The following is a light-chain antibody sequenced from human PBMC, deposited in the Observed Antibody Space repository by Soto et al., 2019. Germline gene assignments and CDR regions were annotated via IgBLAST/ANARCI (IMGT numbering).Light chain of an antibody. J-gene: IGLJ2*01. CDR2: DTN. V-gene: IGLV1-51*01. CDR1: SSNIGNNY. CDR3: GTWDSSLSAEV. Sequence: QSVLTQPPSVSAAPGQKVTISCSGSSSNIGNNYVSWYQQFPATAPKLLICDTNQRPSGIPDRFSGAKSGTSATLAITGLQAGDEDDYYCGTWDSSLSAEVFGGGTKLTVL.